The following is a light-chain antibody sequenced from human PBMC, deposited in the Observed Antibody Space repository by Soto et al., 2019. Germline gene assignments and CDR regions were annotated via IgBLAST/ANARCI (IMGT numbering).Light chain of an antibody. CDR2: EVS. J-gene: IGLJ1*01. Sequence: QSVLTQPASVSGSPGQSITISCTGTSSDVGGYNYVSWYQQHPGKAPKLMIYEVSNRPSGVSNRFSGSKSGNTASLTISGLQAEDEADYYCSAYASTSTNYVLGNGTTLT. V-gene: IGLV2-14*01. CDR1: SSDVGGYNY. CDR3: SAYASTSTNYV.